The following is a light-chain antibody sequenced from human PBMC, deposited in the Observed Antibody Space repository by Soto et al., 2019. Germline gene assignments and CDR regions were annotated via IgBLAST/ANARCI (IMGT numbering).Light chain of an antibody. CDR3: QHYVGSQT. V-gene: IGKV3-20*01. CDR1: QSVNNNF. J-gene: IGKJ1*01. CDR2: GAS. Sequence: EIVLTQSPGTLSLSAGERATVSCRASQSVNNNFLAWYQLRPGQAPRLLISGASSRATGIPDRISGSGSGTDFTLTITRVEPEDSAMYYCQHYVGSQTFGQGTKV.